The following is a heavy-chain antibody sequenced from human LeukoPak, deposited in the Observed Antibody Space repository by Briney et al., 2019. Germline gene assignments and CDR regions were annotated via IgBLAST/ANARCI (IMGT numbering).Heavy chain of an antibody. J-gene: IGHJ5*02. CDR3: AKRGLVGYNWFDP. V-gene: IGHV3-30*02. CDR2: IRYDGSNK. CDR1: GFTFSSYG. Sequence: PGGSLRLSCAASGFTFSSYGMHWVRQAPGKGLEWVAFIRYDGSNKYYADSVKGRFTISRDNSKNTLYLQMNSLRAEDTAVYYCAKRGLVGYNWFDPWGQGTLVTVSS. D-gene: IGHD6-13*01.